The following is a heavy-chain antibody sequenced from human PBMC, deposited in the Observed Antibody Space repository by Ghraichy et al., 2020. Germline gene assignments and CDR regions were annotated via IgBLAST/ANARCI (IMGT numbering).Heavy chain of an antibody. CDR3: ARSQHDSSGYYLDLGDY. J-gene: IGHJ4*02. CDR1: GYTFTSYY. D-gene: IGHD3-22*01. Sequence: ASVKVSCKASGYTFTSYYMHWVRQAPGQGLEWMGIINPSGGSTSYAQKFQGRVTMTRDTSTSTVYMELSSLRSEDTAVYYCARSQHDSSGYYLDLGDYWGQGTLVTVSS. CDR2: INPSGGST. V-gene: IGHV1-46*01.